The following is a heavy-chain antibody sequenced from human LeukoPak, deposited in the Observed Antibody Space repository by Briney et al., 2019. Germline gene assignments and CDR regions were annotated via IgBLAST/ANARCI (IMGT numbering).Heavy chain of an antibody. Sequence: SETLSLTCTVSGGSISSSSYYWGWIRQPPGKGPEWIGSIYYSGSTYYNPSPKSRVTISVDTSKNQFSLKLSSVTAADTAVYYCARVGSYYDFWSGYWGQGTLVTVSS. V-gene: IGHV4-39*07. CDR3: ARVGSYYDFWSGY. D-gene: IGHD3-3*01. CDR2: IYYSGST. J-gene: IGHJ4*02. CDR1: GGSISSSSYY.